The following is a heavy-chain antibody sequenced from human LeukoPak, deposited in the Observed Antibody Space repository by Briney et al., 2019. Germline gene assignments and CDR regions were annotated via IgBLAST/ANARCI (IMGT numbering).Heavy chain of an antibody. V-gene: IGHV4-34*01. CDR3: ARSLQNRYIAVVPAATHFDY. CDR2: INHSEST. CDR1: GGSFSGYY. D-gene: IGHD2-2*01. Sequence: PSETLSLTCAVYGGSFSGYYWSWIRQPPGKGLEWIGEINHSESTNYNPSLKSRVTISVDTSKNQFSLKLSSVTAADTAVYYCARSLQNRYIAVVPAATHFDYWGQGTLVTVSS. J-gene: IGHJ4*02.